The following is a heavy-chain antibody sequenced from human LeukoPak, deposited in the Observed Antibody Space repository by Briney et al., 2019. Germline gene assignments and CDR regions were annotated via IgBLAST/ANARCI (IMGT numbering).Heavy chain of an antibody. J-gene: IGHJ6*02. CDR2: IYGGGGT. D-gene: IGHD5-18*01. CDR3: ARDRGTAMVTGLDYGKDV. CDR1: GFTVSSNY. Sequence: TGGSLRLSCAASGFTVSSNYMSWVCQAPGKGLEGVSVIYGGGGTYYADSVTGRFTISRDNSKNTVYLQMNSLRAEDTAVYYCARDRGTAMVTGLDYGKDVWGQGTTVTVSS. V-gene: IGHV3-53*01.